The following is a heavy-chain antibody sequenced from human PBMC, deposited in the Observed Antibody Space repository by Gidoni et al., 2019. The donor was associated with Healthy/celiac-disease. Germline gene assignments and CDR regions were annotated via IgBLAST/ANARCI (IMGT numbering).Heavy chain of an antibody. V-gene: IGHV4-34*01. Sequence: QVQLQQCGAGLLTPSETLSLTCAVYGASFSGYYWSWIRQPPGKGLEWIGEINHSGSTNYNPSLMSRVTISVDTSKNQFSLKLSSVTAADTAVYYCARGPLIAVAGTGWFDPWGQGTLVTVSS. CDR2: INHSGST. J-gene: IGHJ5*02. CDR1: GASFSGYY. D-gene: IGHD6-19*01. CDR3: ARGPLIAVAGTGWFDP.